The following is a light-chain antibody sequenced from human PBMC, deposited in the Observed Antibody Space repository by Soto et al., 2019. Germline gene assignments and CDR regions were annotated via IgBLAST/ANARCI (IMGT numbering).Light chain of an antibody. Sequence: EIVMTQSPAILSVSPGERATLSCRASQSVSSNLAWYQQKPGQAPRLLIYGASTRATGIPARFSGSGSGTEFTLTISSLQSGDFAVYHCQQYNKWPKTFGQGTKV. V-gene: IGKV3-15*01. CDR1: QSVSSN. CDR3: QQYNKWPKT. J-gene: IGKJ1*01. CDR2: GAS.